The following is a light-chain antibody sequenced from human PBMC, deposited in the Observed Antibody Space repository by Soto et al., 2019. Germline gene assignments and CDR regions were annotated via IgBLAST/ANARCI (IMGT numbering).Light chain of an antibody. CDR1: QSISSW. CDR2: AAS. V-gene: IGKV1-5*03. J-gene: IGKJ4*01. Sequence: DIQMTQSPSTLSASVGDRVTITCRASQSISSWLAWYQQKPGTAPKLLIYAASTLESGVPSRFSGFRSGTEFTLSVSSLQPDDFATYYCQQYDNYPLTFGGGTKVEI. CDR3: QQYDNYPLT.